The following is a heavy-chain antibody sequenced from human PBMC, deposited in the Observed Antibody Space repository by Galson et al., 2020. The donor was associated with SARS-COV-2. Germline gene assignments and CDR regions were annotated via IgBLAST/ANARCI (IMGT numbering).Heavy chain of an antibody. Sequence: SLRLSCAASGFTFDDYAMHWVRQAPGKGLEWVSGICWNSGSIGYADSVKGRFTISRDNAKNSLYLQMNSLRAEDAALYYCAKEERRYCSSTSCRSPFDYWGQGTLVTVSS. V-gene: IGHV3-9*01. D-gene: IGHD2-2*01. J-gene: IGHJ4*02. CDR3: AKEERRYCSSTSCRSPFDY. CDR2: ICWNSGSI. CDR1: GFTFDDYA.